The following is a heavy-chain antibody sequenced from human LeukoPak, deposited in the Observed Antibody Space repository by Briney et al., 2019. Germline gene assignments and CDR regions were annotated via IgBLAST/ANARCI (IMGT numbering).Heavy chain of an antibody. CDR3: ARDRYYGSGSYGAFDI. CDR1: GYTFTSYG. D-gene: IGHD3-10*01. Sequence: ASVKVSCKASGYTFTSYGISWVRQAPGQGLEWMGWISAYNGNTNYAQKLQGRVTMTTDTSTSTAYMELRSLRSDDTAVYYCARDRYYGSGSYGAFDIRGQGTMVTVSS. CDR2: ISAYNGNT. V-gene: IGHV1-18*01. J-gene: IGHJ3*02.